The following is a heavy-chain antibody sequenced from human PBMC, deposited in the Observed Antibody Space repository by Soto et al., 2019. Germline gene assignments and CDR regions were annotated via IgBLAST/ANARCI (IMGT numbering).Heavy chain of an antibody. CDR1: GFTFSGSA. V-gene: IGHV3-73*01. Sequence: GGSLRRSCAASGFTFSGSALHWVRHASGKGLEWVGRIRNKANSYATAYAASVKGRFTISRDDSKNTAFLQMNSLKTEDTALYSCTTRAPGDMIRRWRRGTLVGVSS. CDR2: IRNKANSYAT. J-gene: IGHJ4*02. CDR3: TTRAPGDMIRR. D-gene: IGHD3-22*01.